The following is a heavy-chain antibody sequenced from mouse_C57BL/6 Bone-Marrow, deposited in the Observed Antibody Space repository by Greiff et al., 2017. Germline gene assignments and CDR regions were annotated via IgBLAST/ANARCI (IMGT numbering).Heavy chain of an antibody. CDR3: SRHPFSRFAY. CDR1: GFTFSSYT. Sequence: EVKLMESGGGLVKPGGSLKLSCAASGFTFSSYTMSWVRQTQEKRLEWVATIRGGGGNTYYPDSVKGRFTISRDNAKNTLYLQMSILRSEDTALYYWSRHPFSRFAYGGQGTLVTVSA. J-gene: IGHJ3*01. CDR2: IRGGGGNT. V-gene: IGHV5-9*01.